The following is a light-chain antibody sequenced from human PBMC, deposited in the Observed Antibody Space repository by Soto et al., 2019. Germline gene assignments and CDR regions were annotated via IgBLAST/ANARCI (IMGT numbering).Light chain of an antibody. CDR3: QQYNSYSPYT. V-gene: IGKV1-5*03. CDR2: KAS. Sequence: DIQMTQSPSTLSESVGDRVTITCRASQSISTWLAWYQQKPGKAPKLLIYKASNLQSGVPSRFSGSGSGTEFTLTISSLQPDDFATYYCQQYNSYSPYTFGQGTKLETK. CDR1: QSISTW. J-gene: IGKJ2*01.